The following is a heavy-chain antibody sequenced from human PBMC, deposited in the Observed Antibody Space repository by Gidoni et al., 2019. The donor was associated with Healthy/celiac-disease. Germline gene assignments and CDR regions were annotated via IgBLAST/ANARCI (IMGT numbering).Heavy chain of an antibody. CDR2: ISYDGSNK. D-gene: IGHD3-3*01. CDR3: ARVGITIFGVVTSPSPDY. V-gene: IGHV3-30*16. CDR1: GFPFSSYA. Sequence: QVQLVESGGGVVQPGRSRRLSCAASGFPFSSYAVHWVRQAPGKGLEWVAVISYDGSNKYYADSVKGRFTISRDNSKNTLYLQMNSLRAEDTAVYYCARVGITIFGVVTSPSPDYWGQGTLVTVSS. J-gene: IGHJ4*02.